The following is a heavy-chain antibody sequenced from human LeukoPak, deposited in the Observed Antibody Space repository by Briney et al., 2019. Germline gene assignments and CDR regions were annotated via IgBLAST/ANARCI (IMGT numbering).Heavy chain of an antibody. CDR2: ISYDGSNK. CDR3: ARDRPGVPYC. CDR1: GYTFSSYG. J-gene: IGHJ4*02. D-gene: IGHD3-10*01. V-gene: IGHV3-30*03. Sequence: GGSLRLSCAGSGYTFSSYGMHWVRQAPGKGLEWVAVISYDGSNKYYADSVKGRFTISRDNSKNTLYLQMNSLRAEDTAVYYCARDRPGVPYCWGQGTLVTVSS.